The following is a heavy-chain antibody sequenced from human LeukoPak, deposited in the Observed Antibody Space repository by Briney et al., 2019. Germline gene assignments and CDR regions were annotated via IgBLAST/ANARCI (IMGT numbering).Heavy chain of an antibody. CDR2: ISSSGSTI. V-gene: IGHV3-48*03. J-gene: IGHJ4*02. CDR3: ARDYQGGYGDKTVDY. CDR1: RFTLSSYE. D-gene: IGHD5-18*01. Sequence: GGSLRLSCAASRFTLSSYEMNWVRQAPGKGLEWVSYISSSGSTIYYADSVKGRFTISRDNAENSLSLQMNSLRAEDTAVYYCARDYQGGYGDKTVDYWGQGTLVTVSS.